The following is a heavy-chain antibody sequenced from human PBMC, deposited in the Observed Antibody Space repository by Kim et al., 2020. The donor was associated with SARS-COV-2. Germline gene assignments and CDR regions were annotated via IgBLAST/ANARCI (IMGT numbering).Heavy chain of an antibody. V-gene: IGHV4-61*02. J-gene: IGHJ4*02. CDR2: IYTSGST. D-gene: IGHD6-19*01. CDR3: AVIGYSSGWYYFDY. CDR1: GGSISSGSYY. Sequence: SETLSLTCTVSGGSISSGSYYWSWIRQPAGKGLEWIGRIYTSGSTNYNPSLKSRVTISVDTSKNQFSLKLSSVTAADTAVYYCAVIGYSSGWYYFDYWGQGTLVTVSS.